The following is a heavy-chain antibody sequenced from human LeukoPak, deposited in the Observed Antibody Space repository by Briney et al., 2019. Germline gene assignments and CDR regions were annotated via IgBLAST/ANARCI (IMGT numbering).Heavy chain of an antibody. J-gene: IGHJ4*02. Sequence: GSLRLSCAASGFTFSSYSMNWVRQAPGKGLEWVSSISSSSSYIYYADSVKDRFTISRDNAKNSLYLQMNSLRAEDTAVYYCARGGGYYDSSGYPDYWGQGTLVTVSS. CDR1: GFTFSSYS. D-gene: IGHD3-22*01. CDR3: ARGGGYYDSSGYPDY. CDR2: ISSSSSYI. V-gene: IGHV3-21*01.